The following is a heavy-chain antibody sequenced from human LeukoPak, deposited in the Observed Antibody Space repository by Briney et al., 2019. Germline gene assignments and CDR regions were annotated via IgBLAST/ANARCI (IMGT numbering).Heavy chain of an antibody. CDR2: INPNSGGT. D-gene: IGHD2-15*01. Sequence: ASVKVSCKASGYTFTGYYMHWVRQAPGQGLEWMGWINPNSGGTNYAQKFQGRVTMTRDTSISTAYMELSRLRSDDTAVYYCARVGTPVYYCGMDVWGQGTTVTVSS. V-gene: IGHV1-2*02. CDR3: ARVGTPVYYCGMDV. J-gene: IGHJ6*02. CDR1: GYTFTGYY.